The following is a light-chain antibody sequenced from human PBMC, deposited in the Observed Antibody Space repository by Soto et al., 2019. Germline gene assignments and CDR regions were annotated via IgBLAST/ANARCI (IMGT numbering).Light chain of an antibody. Sequence: ETVMTQSPATLSVSPGERATLSCRASQSVSSYLAWYQQKPGQAPRLLIYGASTRATGIPARFSGSGSGPEFTLTISSLQSEDFAVYYCQQYNNWPATFGQGTKVDIK. CDR2: GAS. V-gene: IGKV3-15*01. J-gene: IGKJ1*01. CDR1: QSVSSY. CDR3: QQYNNWPAT.